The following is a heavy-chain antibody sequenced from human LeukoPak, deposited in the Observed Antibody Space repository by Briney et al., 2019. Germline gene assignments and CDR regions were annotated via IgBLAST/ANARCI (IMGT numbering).Heavy chain of an antibody. Sequence: SETLSLTCSVSGGSVSNYYWSWIRQPPGKGLEWVGYVYYTGSTNYNPSLKSRVTMFEDKSKNQFSLRLYSVTVADTAVYYCARHFAYSSSSYFDYWGQGSLVTVSS. J-gene: IGHJ4*02. CDR3: ARHFAYSSSSYFDY. CDR1: GGSVSNYY. CDR2: VYYTGST. D-gene: IGHD6-6*01. V-gene: IGHV4-59*08.